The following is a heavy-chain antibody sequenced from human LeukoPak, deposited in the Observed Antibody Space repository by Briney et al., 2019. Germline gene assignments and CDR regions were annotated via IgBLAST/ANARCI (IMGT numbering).Heavy chain of an antibody. CDR2: IYYSGST. V-gene: IGHV4-39*02. CDR1: GGSISSSSSY. D-gene: IGHD5-18*01. Sequence: PSETLSLTCTVSGGSISSSSSYWGWIRQPPGKGLEWIGSIYYSGSTYYNPSLKSRVTISVDTSKNQFSLKLSSVTAADTAVYYCARDSLPAGYPIDYWGQGTLVTVSS. CDR3: ARDSLPAGYPIDY. J-gene: IGHJ4*02.